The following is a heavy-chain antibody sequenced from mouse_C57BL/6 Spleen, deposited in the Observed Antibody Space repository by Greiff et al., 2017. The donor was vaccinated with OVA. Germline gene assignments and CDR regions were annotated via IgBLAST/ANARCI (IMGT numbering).Heavy chain of an antibody. CDR1: GFSLSTFGMG. CDR2: IWWDDDK. CDR3: ARISSYYGSSYWYFDV. J-gene: IGHJ1*03. V-gene: IGHV8-8*01. Sequence: QVTLKVCCPGILQPSQTLSLTCSFSGFSLSTFGMGVGWIRQPSGKGLEWLAHIWWDDDKYYNPALKSRLTISKDTSKNQVFLKIANVDTADTATYYCARISSYYGSSYWYFDVWGTGTTVTVSS. D-gene: IGHD1-1*01.